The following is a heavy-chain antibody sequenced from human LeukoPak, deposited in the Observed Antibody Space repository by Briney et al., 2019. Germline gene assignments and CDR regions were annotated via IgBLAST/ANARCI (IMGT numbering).Heavy chain of an antibody. CDR1: GFTVSSNY. D-gene: IGHD6-13*01. Sequence: PGGSLRLSCAASGFTVSSNYMTWVRQAPGKGLEWVSDIYQWGRTFDADSVKGSFTISRDNVKNTVLLQINSLRGEDTAVYCWAEVSSNWLRDFQHWGQGTLDTVSS. CDR2: IYQWGRT. J-gene: IGHJ1*01. CDR3: AEVSSNWLRDFQH. V-gene: IGHV3-66*01.